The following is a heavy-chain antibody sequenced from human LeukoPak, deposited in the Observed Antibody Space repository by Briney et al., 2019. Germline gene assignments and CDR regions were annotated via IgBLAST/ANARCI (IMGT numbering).Heavy chain of an antibody. CDR3: ARVGQWLEYYYYYYMDV. Sequence: SQTLSLTCTVSGGSISSGSYYWSWIRQPPGKGLEWIGYIYYSGSTNYNPSLKSRVTISVDTSKNQFSLKLSSVTAADTAVYYCARVGQWLEYYYYYYMDVWGKGTTVTVSS. CDR2: IYYSGST. J-gene: IGHJ6*03. V-gene: IGHV4-61*01. CDR1: GGSISSGSYY. D-gene: IGHD6-19*01.